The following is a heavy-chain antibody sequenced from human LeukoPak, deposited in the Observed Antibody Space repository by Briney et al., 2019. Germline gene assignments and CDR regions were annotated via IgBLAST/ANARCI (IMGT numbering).Heavy chain of an antibody. D-gene: IGHD3-9*01. CDR1: GFTLSSYE. Sequence: GGSLRLSCAASGFTLSSYEMNWVRQAPGKGLEWVSYISSSGSTIYYADSVKGRFTISRDNAKNSLYLQMNSLRAEDTAVYYCARDDILTGPWGYWGQGALVTVSS. J-gene: IGHJ4*02. CDR2: ISSSGSTI. CDR3: ARDDILTGPWGY. V-gene: IGHV3-48*03.